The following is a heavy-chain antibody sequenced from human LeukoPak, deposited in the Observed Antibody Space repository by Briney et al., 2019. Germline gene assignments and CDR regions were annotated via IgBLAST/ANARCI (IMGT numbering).Heavy chain of an antibody. J-gene: IGHJ6*03. CDR2: INPHSGDT. V-gene: IGHV1-2*02. D-gene: IGHD1-1*01. Sequence: ASVKVSCKASGYTFTDYYIHWVRQAPGQGLEWMGWINPHSGDTKYAQRFQGRVTMTRDTSISTAYMELSRLRSDDTAVYYCARDPGTNYYYYMDVWGKGTTVTVSS. CDR3: ARDPGTNYYYYMDV. CDR1: GYTFTDYY.